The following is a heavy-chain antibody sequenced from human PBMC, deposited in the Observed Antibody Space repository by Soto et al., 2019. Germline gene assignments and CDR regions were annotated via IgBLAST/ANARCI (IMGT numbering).Heavy chain of an antibody. Sequence: EMQLVDSGGGLVQPGDSLRLSCVASGFTFSNYWMAWVRQAPGKGLEWVANIKEDGSQYTYVASVKGRFTISRDNAENSLSLQMNSLRADDAAVYYCARETDWYAAWGQGTRVTVSS. J-gene: IGHJ4*02. CDR3: ARETDWYAA. D-gene: IGHD2-21*01. CDR2: IKEDGSQY. V-gene: IGHV3-7*04. CDR1: GFTFSNYW.